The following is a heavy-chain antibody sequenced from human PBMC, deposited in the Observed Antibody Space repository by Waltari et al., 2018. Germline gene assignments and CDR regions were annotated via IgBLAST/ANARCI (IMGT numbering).Heavy chain of an antibody. CDR3: ARRITFGGTTPSNWFDP. J-gene: IGHJ5*02. Sequence: QVQLQESGPGLVKPSETLSLTCTVSGGSISSHYWNWIRQPPGKGLEWIGYIYYSGSTNYNPSLKSRVTISVDTSKNQFSLKLSSVTAADTAVYYCARRITFGGTTPSNWFDPWGQGTLVTVSS. D-gene: IGHD3-16*01. CDR2: IYYSGST. CDR1: GGSISSHY. V-gene: IGHV4-59*11.